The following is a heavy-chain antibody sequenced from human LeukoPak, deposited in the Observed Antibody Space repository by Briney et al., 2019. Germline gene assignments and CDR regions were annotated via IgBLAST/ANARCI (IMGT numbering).Heavy chain of an antibody. CDR1: GFTFSSYA. J-gene: IGHJ3*02. CDR2: ISGSGGST. D-gene: IGHD1-26*01. Sequence: GGSLRLSCAASGFTFSSYAMSWVRQAPGKGLEWVSAISGSGGSTYYADSVKGRFTISRDNSKNTLYLQMNSLRAEDTAVYYCAKGYSGSYYSRLNDAFDIWGQGTMVTVSS. V-gene: IGHV3-23*01. CDR3: AKGYSGSYYSRLNDAFDI.